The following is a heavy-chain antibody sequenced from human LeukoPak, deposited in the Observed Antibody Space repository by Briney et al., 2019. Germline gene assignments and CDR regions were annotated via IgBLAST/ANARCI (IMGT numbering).Heavy chain of an antibody. J-gene: IGHJ1*01. CDR3: AIRGTVGTIQFYH. CDR1: GYTFTTYG. V-gene: IGHV1-18*01. CDR2: ISAYNGNT. Sequence: GASVKVSCKASGYTFTTYGISWVRQAHGQWREWMGWISAYNGNTNYTQNLQGRVTITTDTATSTAYMELGSLRSDDRAMYYCAIRGTVGTIQFYHWGQGTLVTVSS. D-gene: IGHD1-26*01.